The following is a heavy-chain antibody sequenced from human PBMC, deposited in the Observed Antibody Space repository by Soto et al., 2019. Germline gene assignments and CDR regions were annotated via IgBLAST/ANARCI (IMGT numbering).Heavy chain of an antibody. V-gene: IGHV4-4*08. J-gene: IGHJ4*02. CDR1: GGSISRYY. CDR3: ARRNYPYYFDY. D-gene: IGHD3-10*01. CDR2: MYNTGST. Sequence: SETLSLTCTVSGGSISRYYWSWIRQPPGKGLEWIGYMYNTGSTDYNPSLKSRLTISFDTSKNQFSLKLKSVTAADTAVYYCARRNYPYYFDYWGQGTLVTVSS.